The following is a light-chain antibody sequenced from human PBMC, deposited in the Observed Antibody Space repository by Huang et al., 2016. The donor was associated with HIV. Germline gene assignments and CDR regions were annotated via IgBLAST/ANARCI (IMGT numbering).Light chain of an antibody. Sequence: EIVMTQSPNTLSVSPGERVTLSCRASQSISNSLAWYQQRPGQAPRLLGYGASTRATGFPARFSGSGSGTEFTLTISSLQAEDSAVYYCQQYNDWPRSFGGGTKVEIK. CDR3: QQYNDWPRS. J-gene: IGKJ4*01. CDR2: GAS. CDR1: QSISNS. V-gene: IGKV3-15*01.